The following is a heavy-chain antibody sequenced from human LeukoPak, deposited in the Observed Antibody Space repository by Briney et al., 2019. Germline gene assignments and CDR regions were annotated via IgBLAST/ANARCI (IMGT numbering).Heavy chain of an antibody. CDR1: GFTFSSYS. J-gene: IGHJ4*02. D-gene: IGHD3-22*01. Sequence: GGSLRLSCAASGFTFSSYSMNWVRQAPGKGLEWISYISSSGTTIYFADSVKGRFTISRDNAKNSLYLQMNSLRDEDTAVYYCARAIYDSSGFGDYWGQGTLVTVSS. V-gene: IGHV3-48*02. CDR2: ISSSGTTI. CDR3: ARAIYDSSGFGDY.